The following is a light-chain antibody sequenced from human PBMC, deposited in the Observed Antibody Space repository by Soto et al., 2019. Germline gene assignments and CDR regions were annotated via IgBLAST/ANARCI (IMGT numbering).Light chain of an antibody. CDR1: SRDVGGYNY. CDR2: DVS. CDR3: CSYAGSYV. Sequence: QSALTQPRSVSGSPGQSVTISCTGTSRDVGGYNYVSWYQQHPGKAPKLMIYDVSKRPSGVPDRFSGSKSGNTASLTISGLQAEDEADYYCCSYAGSYVFGTGTKLTVL. V-gene: IGLV2-11*01. J-gene: IGLJ1*01.